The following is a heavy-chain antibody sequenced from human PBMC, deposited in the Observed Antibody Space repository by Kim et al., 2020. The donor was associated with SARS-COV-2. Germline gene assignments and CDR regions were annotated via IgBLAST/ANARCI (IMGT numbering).Heavy chain of an antibody. J-gene: IGHJ3*02. CDR2: IYYSGST. CDR1: GGSISSYY. V-gene: IGHV4-59*13. D-gene: IGHD2-2*01. Sequence: SETLSLTCTVSGGSISSYYWSWIRQPPGKGLEWIGYIYYSGSTNYNPSLKSRVTISVDTSKNQFSLKLSSVTAADTAVYYCARVLDCSSTSCYVAFDIWGQGTMVTVSS. CDR3: ARVLDCSSTSCYVAFDI.